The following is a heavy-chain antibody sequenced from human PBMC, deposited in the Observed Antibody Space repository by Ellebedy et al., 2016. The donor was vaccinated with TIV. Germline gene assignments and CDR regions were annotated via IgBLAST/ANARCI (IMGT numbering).Heavy chain of an antibody. CDR2: VSSAGGTQ. V-gene: IGHV3-30*03. CDR1: GFTFSSFG. CDR3: ARDSTPSYYDSSGYSDY. D-gene: IGHD3-22*01. Sequence: PGGSLRLSCTASGFTFSSFGMHWVRQAPAKGLEWVAVVSSAGGTQFYADSVKGRFTISRDNSKNTLYLQMNSLRAEDTAVYYCARDSTPSYYDSSGYSDYWGQGTLVTVSS. J-gene: IGHJ4*02.